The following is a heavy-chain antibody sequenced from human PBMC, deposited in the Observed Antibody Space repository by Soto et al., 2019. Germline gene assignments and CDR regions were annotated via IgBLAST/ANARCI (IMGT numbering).Heavy chain of an antibody. CDR2: INYDGSNK. CDR1: GFIFSSYG. J-gene: IGHJ6*02. Sequence: QVYLVESGGGAVQPGRSLRVSCEASGFIFSSYGMHRVRQAPGKGLEWVAFINYDGSNKFYGDSVKGRFTISRDNSKNTLFLQMSSLRGEDTAVYYCARCKQKVMHCAVDVWGQGATVTVTS. CDR3: ARCKQKVMHCAVDV. V-gene: IGHV3-33*01. D-gene: IGHD2-21*01.